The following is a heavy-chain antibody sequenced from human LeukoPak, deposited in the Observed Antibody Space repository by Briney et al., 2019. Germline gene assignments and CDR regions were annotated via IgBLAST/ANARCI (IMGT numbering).Heavy chain of an antibody. D-gene: IGHD6-13*01. J-gene: IGHJ4*02. CDR3: ARRDAADGTGP. CDR1: GGSISSYY. V-gene: IGHV4-59*12. Sequence: SETLSLTCTVSGGSISSYYWSWIRQPPGKGLEWIGYIYYSGSTNYNPSLKSRVTISVDTSKNQFSLKLSSVTAADTAVYYCARRDAADGTGPWGQGTLVTVSS. CDR2: IYYSGST.